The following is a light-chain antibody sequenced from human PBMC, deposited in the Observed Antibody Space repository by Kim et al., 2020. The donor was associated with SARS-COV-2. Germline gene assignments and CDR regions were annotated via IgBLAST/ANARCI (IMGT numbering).Light chain of an antibody. Sequence: GQSITMSCTGTSSDVGGFNYVSWYQQHPGKAPKLMIYDVSTRPSGVSDRFSGSKSGNTASLTIPGLQAEDEAVYYCSSYTSSISWVFGGGTQLTVL. J-gene: IGLJ3*02. CDR3: SSYTSSISWV. CDR1: SSDVGGFNY. V-gene: IGLV2-14*03. CDR2: DVS.